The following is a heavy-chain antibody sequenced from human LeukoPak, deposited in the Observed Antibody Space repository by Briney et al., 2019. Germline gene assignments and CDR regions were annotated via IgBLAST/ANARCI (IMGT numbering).Heavy chain of an antibody. V-gene: IGHV1-69*04. CDR1: GGTFSSYA. Sequence: VKVSCKASGGTFSSYAISWVRQAPGQGLEWMGRIIPILGIANYAQKFQGRVTITADKSTSTAYMELSSLRSEDTAVYYCAVGSSSGWHDYYYYYMDVWGKGTTVTVSS. J-gene: IGHJ6*03. CDR3: AVGSSSGWHDYYYYYMDV. CDR2: IIPILGIA. D-gene: IGHD6-19*01.